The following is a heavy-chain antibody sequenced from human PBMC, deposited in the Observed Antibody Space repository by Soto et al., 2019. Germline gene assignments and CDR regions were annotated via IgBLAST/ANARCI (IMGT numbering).Heavy chain of an antibody. J-gene: IGHJ4*02. V-gene: IGHV3-30*18. CDR3: EKDLFFFRLYDRSGPRISIDY. Sequence: QVQLVESGGGVVQPGRSLRLSCAASGFTFSSYGMHWVRQAPGKGLEWVAVISYDGSNKYYADAVKGRFTISRDNSKNTLYLQMNSLRAEDTAVYYCEKDLFFFRLYDRSGPRISIDYWGQGTLVTVSS. D-gene: IGHD3-22*01. CDR1: GFTFSSYG. CDR2: ISYDGSNK.